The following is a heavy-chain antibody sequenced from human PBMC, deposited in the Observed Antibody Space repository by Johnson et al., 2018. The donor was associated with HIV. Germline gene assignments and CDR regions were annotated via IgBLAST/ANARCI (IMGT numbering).Heavy chain of an antibody. CDR1: GFTFSDHY. CDR3: ARGVAMIVF. CDR2: ISSSGSNI. Sequence: QMQLVESGGGLVQPGGSPRLSCAASGFTFSDHYMAWIRQAPGKGLEWVSYISSSGSNIYYADSVKGRFTISRDNAKNTLYLQMNSLRAEDTAVYYCARGVAMIVFWGQGTIVTVSS. J-gene: IGHJ3*01. D-gene: IGHD3-22*01. V-gene: IGHV3-11*04.